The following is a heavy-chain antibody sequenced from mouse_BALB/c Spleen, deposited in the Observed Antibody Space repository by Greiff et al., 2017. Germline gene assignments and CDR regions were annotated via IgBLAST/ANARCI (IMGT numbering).Heavy chain of an antibody. D-gene: IGHD2-1*01. V-gene: IGHV3-8*02. Sequence: EVQLVESGPSLVKPSQTLSLTCSVTGYSITSGYWNWIRKFPGNKLEYMGYISYSGRTYYNPSLKSRISITRDTSKNQYYLQLNSVTTEDTATYYCARIYYGNYFDYWGQGTTLTVSS. CDR3: ARIYYGNYFDY. J-gene: IGHJ2*01. CDR1: GYSITSGY. CDR2: ISYSGRT.